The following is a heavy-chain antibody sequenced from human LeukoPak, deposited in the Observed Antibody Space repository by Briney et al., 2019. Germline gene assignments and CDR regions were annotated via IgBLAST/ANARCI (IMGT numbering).Heavy chain of an antibody. CDR1: GGSISSGSYY. CDR3: ARGGIVGYYNYMDV. CDR2: IYTSGST. J-gene: IGHJ6*03. Sequence: SQTLSLTCTVSGGSISSGSYYWSWIRQPAGKGLEWIGRIYTSGSTNYNPSLKSRVTISVDTSKNQFSLKLSSVTAADTAVYYCARGGIVGYYNYMDVWGKGTTVTVSS. D-gene: IGHD1-26*01. V-gene: IGHV4-61*02.